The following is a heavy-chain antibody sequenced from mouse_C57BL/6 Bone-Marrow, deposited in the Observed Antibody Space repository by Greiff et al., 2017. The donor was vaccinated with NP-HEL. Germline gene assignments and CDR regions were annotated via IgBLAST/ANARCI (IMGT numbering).Heavy chain of an antibody. CDR3: ATYYYGSSDLYWYFDV. D-gene: IGHD1-1*01. J-gene: IGHJ1*03. CDR1: GYAFTNYL. V-gene: IGHV1-54*01. Sequence: QVQLQQSGAELVRPGPSVKVSCKASGYAFTNYLIEWVKQRPGKGLEWIGVINPGSGGTNYNEKFKGKATLTADKSSSTAYMQLSSLTSEDSAVYYCATYYYGSSDLYWYFDVWGTGTTVTVSS. CDR2: INPGSGGT.